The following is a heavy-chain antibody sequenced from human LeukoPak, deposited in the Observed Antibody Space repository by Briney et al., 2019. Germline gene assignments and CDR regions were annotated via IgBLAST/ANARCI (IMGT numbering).Heavy chain of an antibody. V-gene: IGHV1-46*01. J-gene: IGHJ6*03. CDR3: ARGRSSMVRGYYYYYMDV. CDR2: INPSGGST. Sequence: GASVKVSCKASGYTFTSYYMHWVRQAPGQGLEWMGIINPSGGSTSYAQKFQGRVTVTRDTSTSTVYMELSSLRSEDTAVYYCARGRSSMVRGYYYYYMDVWGKGTTVTISS. D-gene: IGHD3-10*01. CDR1: GYTFTSYY.